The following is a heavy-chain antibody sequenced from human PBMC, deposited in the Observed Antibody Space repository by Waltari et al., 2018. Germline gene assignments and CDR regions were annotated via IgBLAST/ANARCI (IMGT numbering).Heavy chain of an antibody. V-gene: IGHV4-4*07. CDR3: AREAVPGLFDF. CDR2: IYSSGNT. J-gene: IGHJ4*02. CDR1: GDSITGYY. D-gene: IGHD3-10*01. Sequence: QVQLQESGPGLVKPSETPSLTCVVSGDSITGYYWSWIRQSAGKGLEWIGRIYSSGNTDYNASLKSRVTMSVDTSNNHVSLRLTSVTAADTAVYYCAREAVPGLFDFWGQGTLVTVSS.